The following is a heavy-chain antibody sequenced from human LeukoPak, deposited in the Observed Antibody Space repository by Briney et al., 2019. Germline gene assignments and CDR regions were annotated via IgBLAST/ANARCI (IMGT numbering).Heavy chain of an antibody. CDR1: GGSISSGGYY. CDR2: IYYSGST. V-gene: IGHV4-31*03. Sequence: SETLSLTCTVSGGSISSGGYYWSWIRQHPGKGLEWIGYIYYSGSTYYNPSLKSRVTISVDTSKNQFSLKLSSVTAADTAVYYCAGYRYDFWSGFKRLYYFDYWGQGTLVTVSS. J-gene: IGHJ4*02. CDR3: AGYRYDFWSGFKRLYYFDY. D-gene: IGHD3-3*01.